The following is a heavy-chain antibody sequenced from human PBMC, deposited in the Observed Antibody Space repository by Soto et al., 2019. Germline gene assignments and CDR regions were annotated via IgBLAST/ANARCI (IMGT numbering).Heavy chain of an antibody. J-gene: IGHJ4*02. V-gene: IGHV3-72*01. D-gene: IGHD3-3*01. Sequence: VGSLRLSCAASGFTFSDHYMDWVRQAPGKGLEWVGRTRNKANSYTTEYAASVKGRFTISRDDSKNSLYLQMNSLKTEDTAVYYCARARTYYDFWSGYLEMYYFDYWGQGTLVTVSS. CDR1: GFTFSDHY. CDR2: TRNKANSYTT. CDR3: ARARTYYDFWSGYLEMYYFDY.